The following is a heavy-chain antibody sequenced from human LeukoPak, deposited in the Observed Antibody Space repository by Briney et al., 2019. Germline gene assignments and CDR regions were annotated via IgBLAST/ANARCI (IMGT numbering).Heavy chain of an antibody. CDR2: ISSSSSYI. CDR1: GFTFSNCW. D-gene: IGHD2-2*01. Sequence: GGSLRLSCAASGFTFSNCWMNWVRQAPGKGLEWVSSISSSSSYIYYADSVKGRFTISRDNAKDSLYLQMNSLRAEDTAVYYCARGTSSTTLNWFDPWGQGTLVTVSS. J-gene: IGHJ5*02. CDR3: ARGTSSTTLNWFDP. V-gene: IGHV3-21*01.